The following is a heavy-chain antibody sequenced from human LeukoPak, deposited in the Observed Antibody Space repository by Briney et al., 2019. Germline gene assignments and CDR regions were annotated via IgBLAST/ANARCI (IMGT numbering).Heavy chain of an antibody. CDR1: GGSLRNYY. J-gene: IGHJ4*02. Sequence: ASETLSLTCTVSGGSLRNYYWSWIRQSPGQGLEYIGYISYDGNTNYNPSLQSRVTISVDTSKNQFSLKLSSVTAADTAVYYCARGVYIAAAQYGYWGQGTLVTVSS. CDR2: ISYDGNT. V-gene: IGHV4-59*01. D-gene: IGHD6-13*01. CDR3: ARGVYIAAAQYGY.